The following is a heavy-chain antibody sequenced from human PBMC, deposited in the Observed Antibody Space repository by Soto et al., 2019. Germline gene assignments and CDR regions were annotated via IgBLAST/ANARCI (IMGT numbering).Heavy chain of an antibody. J-gene: IGHJ4*02. CDR1: GFTFDYYA. V-gene: IGHV3-9*01. CDR3: AKVRYYYDSSGYFDY. Sequence: PGGSLRLSCAASGFTFDYYAMHWVRQSPGKGLEWVSGISWNSGSIGYADSVKGRFTISRDNAKNSLYLQMNSLRAEDTALYYCAKVRYYYDSSGYFDYWGQGTLVTVSS. D-gene: IGHD3-22*01. CDR2: ISWNSGSI.